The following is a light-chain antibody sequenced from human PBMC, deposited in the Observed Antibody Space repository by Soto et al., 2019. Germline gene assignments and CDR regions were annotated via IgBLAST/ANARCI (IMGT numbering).Light chain of an antibody. CDR3: QQYGSSGT. CDR1: QSVSSTF. Sequence: IVLTQSPGTLSLSPRDIATLSFMASQSVSSTFLAWYQQKPGQAPRLLIYGASNRATGIPDRFSGSGSGTDFTLTISRLETEDFAVYYCQQYGSSGTFGQGTKVDIK. V-gene: IGKV3-20*01. CDR2: GAS. J-gene: IGKJ1*01.